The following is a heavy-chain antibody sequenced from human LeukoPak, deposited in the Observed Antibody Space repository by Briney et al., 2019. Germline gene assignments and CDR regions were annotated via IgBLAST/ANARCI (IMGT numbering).Heavy chain of an antibody. Sequence: PGRSLRLSCAASGFTFSNYAMHWVRQAQGKGLEWVAVISYDGTNKYYAGSVKGRFTISRDNSKNTMYLQMNSLRAEDTAMYYCARAPMSYDSSGFGGAFDIWGQGTMVTVSS. CDR3: ARAPMSYDSSGFGGAFDI. J-gene: IGHJ3*02. V-gene: IGHV3-30-3*01. D-gene: IGHD3-22*01. CDR1: GFTFSNYA. CDR2: ISYDGTNK.